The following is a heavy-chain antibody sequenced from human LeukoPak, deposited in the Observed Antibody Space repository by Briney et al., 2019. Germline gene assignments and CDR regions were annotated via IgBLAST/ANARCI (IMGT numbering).Heavy chain of an antibody. Sequence: PGGSLRLSCAASGFTFSNAWMNWVRQAPGKGLEWVSSISSSSSYIYYADSVKGRFTISRDNAKNSLYLQMNSLRAEDTAVYYCARERKVVPAAKDAFDIWGQGTMVTVSS. J-gene: IGHJ3*02. D-gene: IGHD2-2*01. V-gene: IGHV3-21*01. CDR3: ARERKVVPAAKDAFDI. CDR1: GFTFSNAW. CDR2: ISSSSSYI.